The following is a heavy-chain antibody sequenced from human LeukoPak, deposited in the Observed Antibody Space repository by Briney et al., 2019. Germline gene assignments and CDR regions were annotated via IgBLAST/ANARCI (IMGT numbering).Heavy chain of an antibody. Sequence: SETLSLTCTVSGGSICSGGYCWSWVRQHPGKGLEWVVYIYYSGRTYYNPSLKSRVPISVDTSKNQFSLKLSSVTAADTAVYYCARHNYGSGSYNYYYYYGMDVWGQGTTVTVSS. D-gene: IGHD3-10*01. J-gene: IGHJ6*02. CDR2: IYYSGRT. V-gene: IGHV4-31*03. CDR1: GGSICSGGYC. CDR3: ARHNYGSGSYNYYYYYGMDV.